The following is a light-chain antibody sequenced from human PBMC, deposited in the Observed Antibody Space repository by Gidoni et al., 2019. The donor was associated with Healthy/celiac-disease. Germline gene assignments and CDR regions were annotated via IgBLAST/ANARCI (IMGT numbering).Light chain of an antibody. CDR2: DVS. CDR3: QQYDNLPLT. J-gene: IGKJ5*01. Sequence: DIQMTQSPSSLSVSVGDRVNITCQASQDTSNYLNWYQEKPGKAPKLLIYDVSYLETGVPSRFSGRGSGTDFTFTISSLQPEDIATYYCQQYDNLPLTFGQGTRLEIK. CDR1: QDTSNY. V-gene: IGKV1-33*01.